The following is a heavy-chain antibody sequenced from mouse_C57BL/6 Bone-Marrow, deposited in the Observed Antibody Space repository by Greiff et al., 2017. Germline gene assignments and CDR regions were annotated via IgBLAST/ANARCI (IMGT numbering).Heavy chain of an antibody. CDR1: GYAFSSSW. V-gene: IGHV1-82*01. CDR2: IYPGDGDT. J-gene: IGHJ3*01. CDR3: ARRLRAWFAY. Sequence: QVQLQQSGPELVKPGASVKISCKASGYAFSSSWMNWVKQRPGKGLEWIGRIYPGDGDTNYNGKFKGKATLTADKSSSTAYMQLSSLTSEDSAVYCCARRLRAWFAYWGQGTLVTVSA. D-gene: IGHD1-1*01.